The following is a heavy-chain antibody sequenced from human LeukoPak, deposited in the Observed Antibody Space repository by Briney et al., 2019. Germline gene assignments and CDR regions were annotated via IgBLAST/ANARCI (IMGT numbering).Heavy chain of an antibody. CDR2: ISSSSSTI. CDR3: ARECSSSWWTRLDAFDI. CDR1: GFTFSSYS. Sequence: GGSLRLSCAASGFTFSSYSMNWVRQAPGKGLEWVSYISSSSSTIYYADSVKGRFTISRDNAKNSLYLQMNSLRVEDTAVYYCARECSSSWWTRLDAFDIWGQGTMVTVSS. J-gene: IGHJ3*02. V-gene: IGHV3-48*04. D-gene: IGHD6-13*01.